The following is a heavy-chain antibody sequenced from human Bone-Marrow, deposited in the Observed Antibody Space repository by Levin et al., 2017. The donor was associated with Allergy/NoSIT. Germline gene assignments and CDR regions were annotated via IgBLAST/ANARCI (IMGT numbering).Heavy chain of an antibody. CDR2: ISYDGSNK. V-gene: IGHV3-30*18. J-gene: IGHJ4*02. CDR1: GFTFSSYG. D-gene: IGHD6-13*01. CDR3: AKTPRSSRARRLSPTRRSPEVPN. Sequence: GGSLRLSCAASGFTFSSYGMHWVRQAPGKGLEWVAVISYDGSNKYYADSVKGRFTISRDNSKNTLYLQMNSLRAEDTAVYYCAKTPRSSRARRLSPTRRSPEVPNWGQGTLVTVSS.